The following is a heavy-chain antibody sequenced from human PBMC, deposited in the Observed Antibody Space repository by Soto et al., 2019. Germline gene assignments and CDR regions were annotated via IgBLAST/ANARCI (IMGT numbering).Heavy chain of an antibody. CDR1: GFTFSSYA. D-gene: IGHD3-22*01. CDR3: AKETPYYDSSGYYVS. J-gene: IGHJ4*02. V-gene: IGHV3-23*01. CDR2: ISGSGGST. Sequence: GESLKISCAASGFTFSSYAMSWVRQAPGKELEWVSAISGSGGSTYYADSVKGRFTISRDNSKNTLYLQMNSLRAEDTAVYYCAKETPYYDSSGYYVSWGQGTLVTVSS.